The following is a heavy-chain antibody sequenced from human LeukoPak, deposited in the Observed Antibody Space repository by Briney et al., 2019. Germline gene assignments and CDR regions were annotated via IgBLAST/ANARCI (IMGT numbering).Heavy chain of an antibody. V-gene: IGHV3-30*18. CDR2: ISYDGSNK. J-gene: IGHJ5*02. D-gene: IGHD1-14*01. CDR3: ANKPAGFDP. CDR1: GFTFSSYG. Sequence: GGSLRLSCAASGFTFSSYGMHWVRQAPGKGLEWVAVISYDGSNKYYADSVKGRFTISRDNSKNTLYLQMNSLRAEDTAVYYCANKPAGFDPWGQGTLVTVSS.